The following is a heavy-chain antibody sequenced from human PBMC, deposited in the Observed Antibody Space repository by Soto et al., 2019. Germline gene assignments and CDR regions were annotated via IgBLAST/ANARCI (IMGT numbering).Heavy chain of an antibody. CDR3: ARGEGYCTNGVCYGGVDY. Sequence: QVQLQESGPGLVKPSETLSLTCTVSGGSVSSGSYYWSWIRQPPGKGLEWIGYIYYSGSTNYNPSLKSRVTISVDTSKNQFSLKLSSVTAADTAVYYCARGEGYCTNGVCYGGVDYWGQGTLVTVSS. CDR1: GGSVSSGSYY. CDR2: IYYSGST. V-gene: IGHV4-61*01. D-gene: IGHD2-8*01. J-gene: IGHJ4*02.